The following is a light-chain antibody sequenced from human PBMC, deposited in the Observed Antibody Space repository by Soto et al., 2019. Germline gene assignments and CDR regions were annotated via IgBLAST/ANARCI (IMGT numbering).Light chain of an antibody. CDR3: QQHYDTPWT. J-gene: IGKJ1*01. Sequence: DIHLTQSPSSLSASVGDRVTITCRSSQRISTYLNWYQQKAGRAPELVIYTASSLHTGVPSRFSGSGSGTGFTLTINSLQPEDFATYYCQQHYDTPWTFGQGTKVEVK. CDR2: TAS. V-gene: IGKV1-39*01. CDR1: QRISTY.